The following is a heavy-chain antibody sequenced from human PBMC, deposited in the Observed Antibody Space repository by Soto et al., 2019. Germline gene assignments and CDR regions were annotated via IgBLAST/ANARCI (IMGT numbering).Heavy chain of an antibody. Sequence: ASVKVSCKASGGTFSSYTISWVRQAPGQGLEWMGRIIPILGIANYAQKFQGRVTITADKSTSTAYMELSSLRSEDTAVYYCARDPSILTGYLGRAFDIWGQGTMVTVSS. D-gene: IGHD3-9*01. J-gene: IGHJ3*02. V-gene: IGHV1-69*04. CDR2: IIPILGIA. CDR1: GGTFSSYT. CDR3: ARDPSILTGYLGRAFDI.